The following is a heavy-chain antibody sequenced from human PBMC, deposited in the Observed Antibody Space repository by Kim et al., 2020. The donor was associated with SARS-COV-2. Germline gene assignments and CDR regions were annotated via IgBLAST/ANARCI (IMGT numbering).Heavy chain of an antibody. CDR3: ARVHIVVVTAIYYFDY. J-gene: IGHJ4*02. D-gene: IGHD2-21*02. Sequence: GGSLRLSCAASGFTFSSYAMHWVRQAPGKGLEWVAVISYDGSNKYYADSVKGRFTISRDNSKNTLYLQMNSLRAEDTAVYYCARVHIVVVTAIYYFDYWGQGSLDTVSS. CDR2: ISYDGSNK. CDR1: GFTFSSYA. V-gene: IGHV3-30*04.